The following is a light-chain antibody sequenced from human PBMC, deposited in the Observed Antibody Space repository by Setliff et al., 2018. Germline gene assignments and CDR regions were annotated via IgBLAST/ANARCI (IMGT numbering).Light chain of an antibody. V-gene: IGLV2-14*03. CDR2: DVS. J-gene: IGLJ1*01. CDR3: SSYTSSSIFYG. CDR1: SSDVGGYNS. Sequence: ALTQPASVSGSPGQSITISCTGTSSDVGGYNSVSWYQQHPGKAPKLMIYDVSNRPSGVSNRFSGSKSGNTASLTISGLQAEDEADYYCSSYTSSSIFYGFGTGTKVTVL.